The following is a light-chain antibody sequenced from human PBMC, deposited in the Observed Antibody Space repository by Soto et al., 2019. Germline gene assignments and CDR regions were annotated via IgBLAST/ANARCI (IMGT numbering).Light chain of an antibody. Sequence: QSALTQPPSASGSPGQSVTISCTGTSSDVGAYNSVSWYQQHPGKAPRLMIYEVNKRPSGVPDRFSGSKSGNMASLTVSGLQAEDEADYCCSSHVGSNNFWVFGGGTKLTVL. J-gene: IGLJ3*02. CDR3: SSHVGSNNFWV. V-gene: IGLV2-8*01. CDR1: SSDVGAYNS. CDR2: EVN.